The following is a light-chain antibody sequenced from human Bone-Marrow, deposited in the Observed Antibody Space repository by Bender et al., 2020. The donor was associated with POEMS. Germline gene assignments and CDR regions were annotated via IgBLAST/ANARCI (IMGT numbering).Light chain of an antibody. Sequence: QAVLPQPPSVSGAPGQRVTISCTGSSSNIGADYDVHWYQQVPGTAPKVLIYGNNNRPSGVPDRFSGSKSGTSASLAITGLQAEDEADYYCQSYDNSLGGWVFGGGTKLTVL. V-gene: IGLV1-40*01. J-gene: IGLJ3*02. CDR1: SSNIGADYD. CDR3: QSYDNSLGGWV. CDR2: GNN.